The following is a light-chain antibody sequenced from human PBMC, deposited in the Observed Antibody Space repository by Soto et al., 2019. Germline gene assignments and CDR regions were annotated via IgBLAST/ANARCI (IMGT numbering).Light chain of an antibody. CDR1: QTITRSS. V-gene: IGKV3-20*01. CDR2: GAS. J-gene: IGKJ5*01. CDR3: QQYVNSPIT. Sequence: EIVLTQSPGTLSLSPGDRATLSCRASQTITRSSLAWYQQKPGQGPRLLIFGASIRATGVPDRFSASGSGTDFTLTISSLEPEDFAVYYCQQYVNSPITLGQGTRLEIK.